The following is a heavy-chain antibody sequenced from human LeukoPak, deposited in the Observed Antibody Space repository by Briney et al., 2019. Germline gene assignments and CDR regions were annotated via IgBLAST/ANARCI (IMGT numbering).Heavy chain of an antibody. CDR3: ARGQDYGDYVRGVLWFDP. Sequence: SESLSLTCTVSGGSISSSTYYWGWIRQPPGKRLEWIGSIYYSGSTYYNPSLKSRVTIFVDTSKNQFSLKLSSVTAADTAVYYCARGQDYGDYVRGVLWFDPWGQGTLVTVSS. CDR1: GGSISSSTYY. V-gene: IGHV4-39*07. CDR2: IYYSGST. D-gene: IGHD4-17*01. J-gene: IGHJ5*02.